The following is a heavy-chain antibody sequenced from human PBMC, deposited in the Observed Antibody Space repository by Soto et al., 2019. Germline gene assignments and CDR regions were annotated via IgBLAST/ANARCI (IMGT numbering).Heavy chain of an antibody. CDR3: ASREQLARDYYYGMDV. Sequence: NPSETLSLTCTVSGGSISSSSYYWGWIRQPPGKGLEWIGSIYYSGSTYYNPSLKSRVTISVDTSKNQFSLKLSAVTAADTAVYYCASREQLARDYYYGMDVWGQGTTVTVSS. CDR1: GGSISSSSYY. V-gene: IGHV4-39*01. CDR2: IYYSGST. D-gene: IGHD6-6*01. J-gene: IGHJ6*02.